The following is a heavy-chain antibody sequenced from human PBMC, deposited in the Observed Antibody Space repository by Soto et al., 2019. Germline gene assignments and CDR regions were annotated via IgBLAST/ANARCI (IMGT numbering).Heavy chain of an antibody. J-gene: IGHJ5*01. CDR2: IIPMYGPA. CDR3: ARFASMVGGVLANWFDS. CDR1: GGTFSSYA. Sequence: QVPLVQSGAEVKKPGSSVTVSCKASGGTFSSYAIHWVRQAPGQGLEWMGGIIPMYGPAKYAQRFQGRVTSTADESTATVYTELTRLTSQDTAVYYWARFASMVGGVLANWFDSWGQGTLVTVSS. V-gene: IGHV1-69*01. D-gene: IGHD3-10*01.